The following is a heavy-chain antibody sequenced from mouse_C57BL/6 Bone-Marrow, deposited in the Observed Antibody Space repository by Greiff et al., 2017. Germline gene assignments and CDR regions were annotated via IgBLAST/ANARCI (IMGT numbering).Heavy chain of an antibody. CDR3: TRRPMVTTGYYFDY. Sequence: QVHVKQSGAELVRPGASVTLSCKASGYTFTDYEMHWVKQTPVHGLEWIGAIDPETGGTAYNQKFKGKAILTADKSSSTAYMELRSLTSEDSAVYYCTRRPMVTTGYYFDYWGQGTTLTVSS. D-gene: IGHD2-2*01. CDR2: IDPETGGT. CDR1: GYTFTDYE. V-gene: IGHV1-15*01. J-gene: IGHJ2*01.